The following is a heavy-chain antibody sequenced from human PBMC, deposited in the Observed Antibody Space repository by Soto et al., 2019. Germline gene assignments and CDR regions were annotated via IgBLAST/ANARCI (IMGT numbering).Heavy chain of an antibody. J-gene: IGHJ5*02. Sequence: ASVKVSCKASGYTFTSYGISWVRQAPGQGLEWMGWISAYNGNTNYAQKLQGRVTMTTDTSTSTAYMELRSLRSDDTAVYYCARVPYYYDNSGLVHGWFDPWGQGTLVTVSS. CDR1: GYTFTSYG. CDR2: ISAYNGNT. D-gene: IGHD3-22*01. V-gene: IGHV1-18*01. CDR3: ARVPYYYDNSGLVHGWFDP.